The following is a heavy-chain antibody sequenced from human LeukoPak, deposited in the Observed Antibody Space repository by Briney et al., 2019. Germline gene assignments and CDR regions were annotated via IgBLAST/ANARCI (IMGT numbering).Heavy chain of an antibody. CDR2: ISGSGVST. V-gene: IGHV3-23*01. CDR1: GFTFGNAW. J-gene: IGHJ5*02. CDR3: AKNYVWGSYRYPA. D-gene: IGHD3-16*02. Sequence: PGGSLRLSCAASGFTFGNAWMSWVRQAPGKGLEWVSAISGSGVSTYYADSVKGRFTISRDNSKNTLYLQMNSLRAEDTAVYYCAKNYVWGSYRYPAWGQGTLVTVSS.